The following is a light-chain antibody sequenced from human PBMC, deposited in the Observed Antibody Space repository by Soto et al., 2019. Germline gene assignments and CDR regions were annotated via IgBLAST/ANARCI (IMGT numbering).Light chain of an antibody. CDR2: WAS. J-gene: IGKJ4*01. V-gene: IGKV4-1*01. Sequence: DIVMTQSPDSLAVSLGERATINCTSSQSVLYDANTKNYLAWYQQKPGQPPKLLINWASTRESGVPDRFSGSGSGTDFTLTVSGLQAEDVAVYYCQQYYDSPFTFCGATKVE. CDR3: QQYYDSPFT. CDR1: QSVLYDANTKNY.